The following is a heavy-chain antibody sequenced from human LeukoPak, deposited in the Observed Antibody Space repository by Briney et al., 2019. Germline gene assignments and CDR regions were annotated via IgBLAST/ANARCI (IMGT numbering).Heavy chain of an antibody. J-gene: IGHJ4*02. D-gene: IGHD6-13*01. Sequence: LSLTCAVYGGSFSDYYMNWIRQAPGKGLEWVSYISSSGSTIYYADSVKGRLTISRDNAKNSLYLQMNSLRAEDTAVYYCAREWQLAFDYWGQGTLVTVSS. V-gene: IGHV3-11*01. CDR2: ISSSGSTI. CDR3: AREWQLAFDY. CDR1: GGSFSDYY.